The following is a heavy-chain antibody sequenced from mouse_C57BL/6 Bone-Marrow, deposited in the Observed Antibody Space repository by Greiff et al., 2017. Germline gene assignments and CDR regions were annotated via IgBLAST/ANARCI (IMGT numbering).Heavy chain of an antibody. D-gene: IGHD1-1*01. CDR3: ASSSPYCFDD. CDR2: INPYNGGT. J-gene: IGHJ2*01. V-gene: IGHV1-19*01. Sequence: EVQLQQSGPVLVKPGASVKMSCKASGYTFTDYYMNWVKQSHGKSLEWIGVINPYNGGTSYNQKFKGKATLTVDKSSSAAYMELNSLTSEDSSVYYCASSSPYCFDDWGQGTTLTVSS. CDR1: GYTFTDYY.